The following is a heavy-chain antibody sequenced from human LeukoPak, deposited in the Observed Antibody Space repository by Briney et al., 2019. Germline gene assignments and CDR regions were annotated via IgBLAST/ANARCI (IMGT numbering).Heavy chain of an antibody. D-gene: IGHD6-19*01. Sequence: SETLSLTCTVSGGSISSYYWTWIRQPPGKGLEWIGYIHYTGSTNYNPPLKSRVTISGDASKMQFSLKLTSVTAADTAVYYCASEAVAGNWFDPWGQGTLVTVSS. CDR3: ASEAVAGNWFDP. CDR2: IHYTGST. V-gene: IGHV4-59*08. J-gene: IGHJ5*02. CDR1: GGSISSYY.